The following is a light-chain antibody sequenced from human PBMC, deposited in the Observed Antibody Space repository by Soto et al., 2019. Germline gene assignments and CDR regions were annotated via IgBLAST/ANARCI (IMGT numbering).Light chain of an antibody. CDR1: QSIGNF. V-gene: IGKV3-15*01. Sequence: MTQSPSSLSASVGDRVTFTCRASQSIGNFLNWYQQKPGQPPRLLIYNSYTRATGVAARFSGSGSGTDFTLTITSLQVEDFAVYFCQQYENWPPVTFGGGTKVDIK. J-gene: IGKJ4*01. CDR3: QQYENWPPVT. CDR2: NSY.